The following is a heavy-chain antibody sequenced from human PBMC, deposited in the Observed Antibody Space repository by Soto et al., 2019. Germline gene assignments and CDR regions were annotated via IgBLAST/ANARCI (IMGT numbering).Heavy chain of an antibody. CDR1: GFTFSSYG. V-gene: IGHV3-30*18. Sequence: PGGSLRLSCAASGFTFSSYGMHWVRQAPGKGLEWVAVISYDGSNKYYADSVKGRFTISRDNSKNTLYLQMNSLRAEDTAVYYCAKDGYSNSVGGFDYWGQGTLVTVS. CDR2: ISYDGSNK. J-gene: IGHJ4*02. CDR3: AKDGYSNSVGGFDY. D-gene: IGHD6-6*01.